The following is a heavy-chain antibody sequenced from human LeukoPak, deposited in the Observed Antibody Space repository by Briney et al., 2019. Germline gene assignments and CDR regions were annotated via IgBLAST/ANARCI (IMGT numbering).Heavy chain of an antibody. V-gene: IGHV3-30*02. CDR3: AKDGVVVVPAATLWYYFDY. D-gene: IGHD2-2*01. CDR2: IRYDGTSK. CDR1: GFTFSSYG. Sequence: GGSLRLSCAASGFTFSSYGMHWVRQAPGKGLEWVAFIRYDGTSKYYANSVKGRFTISRDNSKKTLSLQMNSLRAEDTAVYYCAKDGVVVVPAATLWYYFDYWGQGTLVSVSS. J-gene: IGHJ4*02.